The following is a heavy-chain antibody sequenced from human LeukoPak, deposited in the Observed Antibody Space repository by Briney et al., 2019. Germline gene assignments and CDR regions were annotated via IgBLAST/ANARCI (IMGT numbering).Heavy chain of an antibody. CDR3: ARDRNTDFWSGYYANYFDY. CDR2: IKQDGGEK. J-gene: IGHJ4*02. D-gene: IGHD3-3*01. CDR1: GFIFSNYW. V-gene: IGHV3-7*01. Sequence: TGGSLRPSCAASGFIFSNYWMTWVRHAPGKGLEWVATIKQDGGEKYYVDSVKGRFTISRDNAKNSLSLQMSSLRAEDTAVYYCARDRNTDFWSGYYANYFDYWGQGTLVIVSS.